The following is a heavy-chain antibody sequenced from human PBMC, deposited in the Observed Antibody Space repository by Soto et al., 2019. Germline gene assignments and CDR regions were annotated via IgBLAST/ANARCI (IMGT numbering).Heavy chain of an antibody. CDR1: GFIFSGSA. D-gene: IGHD2-2*02. CDR3: ARGQGAAIGDYYYHGMDV. CDR2: IRSRANNFAT. V-gene: IGHV3-73*02. Sequence: EVQLVESGGGLVQPGGSLKLSCAASGFIFSGSAIHWVRQASGKGMEWVGRIRSRANNFATSSAASVKGRFTFSRDDSKNTAYLQMNALKPEDTAVYYCARGQGAAIGDYYYHGMDVWGPGTTVTVSS. J-gene: IGHJ6*02.